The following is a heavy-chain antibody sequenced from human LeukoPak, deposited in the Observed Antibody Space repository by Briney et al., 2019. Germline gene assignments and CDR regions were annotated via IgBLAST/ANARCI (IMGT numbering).Heavy chain of an antibody. D-gene: IGHD1-1*01. J-gene: IGHJ4*02. V-gene: IGHV3-30*02. CDR3: AKDAHWSFDY. Sequence: PGGSLRLSCAASGFSFSTNNIHWVRQAPGRGLEWVAFILYDGSRNYFADSVEGRFTISRDNPKNTVDLQMNSLRVEDTAVYYCAKDAHWSFDYWGQGTLVTVSS. CDR2: ILYDGSRN. CDR1: GFSFSTNN.